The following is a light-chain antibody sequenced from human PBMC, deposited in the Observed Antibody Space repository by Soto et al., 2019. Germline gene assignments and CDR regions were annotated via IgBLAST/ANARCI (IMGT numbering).Light chain of an antibody. CDR2: ATS. J-gene: IGKJ2*01. V-gene: IGKV1-6*01. CDR3: LQDFDYPRT. Sequence: AIQMTQSPSSLSASVGDRVTITCRASQDIRSDLGWYQQKPGKAPELLIFATSTLHSGVPSRFSGSGSGTDFTLTIGSLQPEDFATYYCLQDFDYPRTFGQGTKLVIK. CDR1: QDIRSD.